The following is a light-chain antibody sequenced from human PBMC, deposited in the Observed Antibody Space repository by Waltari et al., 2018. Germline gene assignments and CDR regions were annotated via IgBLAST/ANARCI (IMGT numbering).Light chain of an antibody. CDR1: SSDVGGYDF. CDR2: DVS. Sequence: QSALTTPASVSASHGQSLTIPCTGTSSDVGGYDFVSWYHQHPGKAPKLMIYDVSYRPSGVSDRFFGSKSGNTASLTISGLQAADEADYYCTSHTSSYTYVFGTGTKVTVL. V-gene: IGLV2-14*03. CDR3: TSHTSSYTYV. J-gene: IGLJ1*01.